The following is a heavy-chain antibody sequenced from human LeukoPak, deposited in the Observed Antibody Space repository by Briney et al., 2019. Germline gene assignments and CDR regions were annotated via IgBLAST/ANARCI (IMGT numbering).Heavy chain of an antibody. CDR1: GFTVSSNF. D-gene: IGHD3-9*01. V-gene: IGHV3-66*01. CDR2: IYSGGST. J-gene: IGHJ4*02. Sequence: GGPLRLSCAASGFTVSSNFMSWVRQAPGKGLEWVSVIYSGGSTYYADSVKGRFTISRDNSKNTLYLQMNSLRVEDTAVYYCALELVTDYWGQGTLVTVSS. CDR3: ALELVTDY.